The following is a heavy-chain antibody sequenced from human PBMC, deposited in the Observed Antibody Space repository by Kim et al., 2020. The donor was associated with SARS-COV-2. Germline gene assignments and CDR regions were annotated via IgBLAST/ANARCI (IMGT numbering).Heavy chain of an antibody. CDR3: AKDQVVTASQGRDGS. CDR2: IRDGGGSK. D-gene: IGHD2-21*02. CDR1: GFTFSSYA. J-gene: IGHJ4*02. V-gene: IGHV3-23*01. Sequence: GGSLRLSCAASGFTFSSYAMTWVRQAPGKGLEWVAAIRDGGGSKYYADSVKGRFTISRDNSKNTLYLQMNSLRAEDTAVYYCAKDQVVTASQGRDGSWGQGTLVTVSS.